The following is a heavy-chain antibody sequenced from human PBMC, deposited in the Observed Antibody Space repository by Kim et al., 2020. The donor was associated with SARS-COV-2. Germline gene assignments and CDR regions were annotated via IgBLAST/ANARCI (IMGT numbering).Heavy chain of an antibody. CDR3: ANAPIDSNWFFTFDY. CDR1: GFTFSFSG. D-gene: IGHD6-13*01. Sequence: GGSLRLSCAASGFTFSFSGMHWVRQAPGKGLEWVAVISYDGSNKYYADSVKGRFTISRDNSKNTLYLQMNSLRPNDTAMYYCANAPIDSNWFFTFDYWG. V-gene: IGHV3-30*18. CDR2: ISYDGSNK. J-gene: IGHJ4*01.